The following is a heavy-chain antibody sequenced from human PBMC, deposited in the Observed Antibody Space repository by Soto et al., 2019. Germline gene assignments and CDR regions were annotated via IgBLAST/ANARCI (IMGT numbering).Heavy chain of an antibody. CDR2: IWYAGTNK. J-gene: IGHJ4*02. D-gene: IGHD3-22*01. V-gene: IGHV3-33*06. CDR3: AKDRDSSALEY. CDR1: GFTFSTYG. Sequence: QVQLVESGGGVVQPGRSLRLSCAASGFTFSTYGMHWVRQAPGKGLEWVALIWYAGTNKYYAASVRGRFTISRDNSKNAVYLQMIRLRAEDTAVYYCAKDRDSSALEYWGQGTLVTVSS.